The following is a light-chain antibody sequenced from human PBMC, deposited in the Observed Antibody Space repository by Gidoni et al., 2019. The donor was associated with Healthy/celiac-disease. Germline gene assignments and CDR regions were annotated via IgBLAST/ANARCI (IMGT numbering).Light chain of an antibody. V-gene: IGLV3-10*01. CDR3: YSTDSSGNRV. CDR2: EDS. Sequence: SYELPQPPSVSVSPGQTARITCSGDAFPKKYAYWYQKKSGQAPVLVIYEDSKRPSGIPERFSGSSSGTMATLTISGAQVEDEADYYCYSTDSSGNRVFGGGTKLTVL. J-gene: IGLJ3*02. CDR1: AFPKKY.